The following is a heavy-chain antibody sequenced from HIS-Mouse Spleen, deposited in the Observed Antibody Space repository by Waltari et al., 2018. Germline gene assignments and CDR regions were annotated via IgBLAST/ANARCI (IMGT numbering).Heavy chain of an antibody. Sequence: QVQLVESGGGVVQPGRSLRLSCAASGFTFSSYGMHWVRQAPGKGLEWVAVIWCDGSNKYYADSVKGRFTISRDNSKNTLYLQMNSLRAEDTAVYYCAKGGLMVYAIGDYWGQGTLVTVSS. CDR3: AKGGLMVYAIGDY. V-gene: IGHV3-33*06. D-gene: IGHD2-8*01. CDR1: GFTFSSYG. CDR2: IWCDGSNK. J-gene: IGHJ4*02.